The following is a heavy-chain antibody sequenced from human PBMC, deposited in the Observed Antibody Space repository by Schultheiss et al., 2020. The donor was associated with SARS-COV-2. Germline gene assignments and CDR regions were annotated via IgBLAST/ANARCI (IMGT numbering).Heavy chain of an antibody. D-gene: IGHD3-10*01. CDR1: GFTFSSYA. CDR2: ISGSGGST. Sequence: GGSLRLSCAASGFTFSSYAMSWVRQAPGKGLEWVSAISGSGGSTYYADSVKGRFTISRDNSKNTLYLQMNSLRAEDTAVYYCARSARGAIPFSYYYYYMDVWGKGTTVTVSS. V-gene: IGHV3-23*01. J-gene: IGHJ6*03. CDR3: ARSARGAIPFSYYYYYMDV.